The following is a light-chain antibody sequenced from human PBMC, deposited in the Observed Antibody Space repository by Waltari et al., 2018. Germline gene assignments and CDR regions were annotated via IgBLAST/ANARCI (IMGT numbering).Light chain of an antibody. Sequence: DIQMTQSPSSLAASVGDRVTITCRASQGISKFLSWFQQKPGKAPESLIYGASSLQSGVPSRFSGSGSGTDFTLTISSLQPEDFASYYCQQYKTFPLTFGGGTKVEIK. CDR1: QGISKF. CDR2: GAS. V-gene: IGKV1-16*01. CDR3: QQYKTFPLT. J-gene: IGKJ4*01.